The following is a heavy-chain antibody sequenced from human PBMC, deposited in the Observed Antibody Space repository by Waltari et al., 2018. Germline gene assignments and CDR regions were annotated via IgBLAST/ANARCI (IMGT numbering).Heavy chain of an antibody. CDR1: GYTFTGYY. J-gene: IGHJ4*02. D-gene: IGHD6-19*01. CDR3: ARGGYSSGWYTSGY. V-gene: IGHV1-2*02. CDR2: INPNRGGT. Sequence: QVQLVQSGAEVKKPGASVKVSCKASGYTFTGYYMHWVRQAPGQGLEWMGWINPNRGGTNYAQKFQGRVTMTRDTSISTAYMELSRLRSDDTAVYYCARGGYSSGWYTSGYWGQGTLVTVSS.